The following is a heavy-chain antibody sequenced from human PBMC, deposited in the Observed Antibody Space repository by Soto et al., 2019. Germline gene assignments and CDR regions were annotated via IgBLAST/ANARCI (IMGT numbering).Heavy chain of an antibody. J-gene: IGHJ6*02. CDR3: ARVPSPFDYYYAMDV. D-gene: IGHD3-16*01. Sequence: KPSETLSLTCTVSGDSISSGNKYWSWIRQPPGKGLEWIGYIFSSGTTYYNPSLKSRPTMSLDASQNQFSLKLNSLTDADTAVYFCARVPSPFDYYYAMDVWGQGTTVTVSS. V-gene: IGHV4-30-4*01. CDR2: IFSSGTT. CDR1: GDSISSGNKY.